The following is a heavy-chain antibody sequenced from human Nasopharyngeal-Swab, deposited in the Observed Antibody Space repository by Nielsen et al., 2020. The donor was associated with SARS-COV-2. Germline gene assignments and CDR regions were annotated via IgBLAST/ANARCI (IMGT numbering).Heavy chain of an antibody. Sequence: SETLSLTCTVSGGSISSSSYYWGWIRQPPGKGLEWIGSIYYSGSTYYNPSLKSRVTISVDTSKNQFSLKLSSVTAADTAVYYCARHGHVVVVAATPFDYWGQGTLVTVSS. V-gene: IGHV4-39*01. CDR1: GGSISSSSYY. J-gene: IGHJ4*02. D-gene: IGHD2-15*01. CDR3: ARHGHVVVVAATPFDY. CDR2: IYYSGST.